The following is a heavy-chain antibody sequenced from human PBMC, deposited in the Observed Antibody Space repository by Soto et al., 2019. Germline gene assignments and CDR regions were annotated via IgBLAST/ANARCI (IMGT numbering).Heavy chain of an antibody. V-gene: IGHV3-23*01. Sequence: GGSLRLSCAASGFAFGTNGMPWVRQVPGEGLEWVAAIRAGGGTTYYADSVKGRFTISRDNSKNMLYLQMNSLRAEDTAVYYCEKVRSQPAWEYELYNFDYWGQGTPVTVSS. J-gene: IGHJ4*02. CDR1: GFAFGTNG. D-gene: IGHD1-26*01. CDR2: IRAGGGTT. CDR3: EKVRSQPAWEYELYNFDY.